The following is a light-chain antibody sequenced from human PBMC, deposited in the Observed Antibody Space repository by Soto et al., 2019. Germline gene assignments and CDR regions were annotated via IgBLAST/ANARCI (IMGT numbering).Light chain of an antibody. CDR1: SSDVGGLNY. J-gene: IGLJ1*01. CDR3: SSYTSSSTLYV. CDR2: DVS. V-gene: IGLV2-14*01. Sequence: QSALTQPASVSGSPGQSITISCTGTSSDVGGLNYVSWYQQHPGKAPKLMIYDVSNRPSGVSNRFSGSKSGNTASLTISGLQAEDEADYYCSSYTSSSTLYVFGTGTKLTVL.